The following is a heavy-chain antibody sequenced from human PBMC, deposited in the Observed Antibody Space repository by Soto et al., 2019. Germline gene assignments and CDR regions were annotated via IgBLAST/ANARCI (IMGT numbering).Heavy chain of an antibody. D-gene: IGHD3-22*01. CDR2: INYSGST. J-gene: IGHJ4*02. Sequence: SETLSLTCAVYGGSFSGYYWIWIRQPPGKGLEWIGEINYSGSTNYNPSLKSRVTISVDTSKNQFSLKLSSVTAADTAVYYCATSGLDYYDSSGYFAGFDYWVQGTLVTVSS. V-gene: IGHV4-34*01. CDR1: GGSFSGYY. CDR3: ATSGLDYYDSSGYFAGFDY.